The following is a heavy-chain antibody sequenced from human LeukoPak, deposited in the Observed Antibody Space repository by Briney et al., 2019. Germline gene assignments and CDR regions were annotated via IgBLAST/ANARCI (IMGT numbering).Heavy chain of an antibody. Sequence: GGSLRLSCAASGFSFSSFGMHWVRQAPGKGLEWVTFIRFDGTKKYYADSVKGRFTISRDNSKNTLYLQMNSLRPEDTAVYYCAKDPRNYYGSGSPRYYYYYMDVWGKGTTVTISS. D-gene: IGHD3-10*01. J-gene: IGHJ6*03. V-gene: IGHV3-30*02. CDR1: GFSFSSFG. CDR3: AKDPRNYYGSGSPRYYYYYMDV. CDR2: IRFDGTKK.